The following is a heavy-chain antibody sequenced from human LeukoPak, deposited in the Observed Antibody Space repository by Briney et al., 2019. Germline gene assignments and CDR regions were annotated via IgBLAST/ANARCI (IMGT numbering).Heavy chain of an antibody. CDR2: ISYDGSNK. CDR3: AKGFFCSSTSCYTPYDY. CDR1: GFTFSSYA. J-gene: IGHJ4*02. D-gene: IGHD2-2*02. Sequence: PGGSLRLSCAASGFTFSSYAMHWVRQAPGKGLEWVAVISYDGSNKYYADSVKGRFTISRDNSKNTLYLQMNSLRAEDTAVYYCAKGFFCSSTSCYTPYDYWGQGTLVTVSS. V-gene: IGHV3-30-3*01.